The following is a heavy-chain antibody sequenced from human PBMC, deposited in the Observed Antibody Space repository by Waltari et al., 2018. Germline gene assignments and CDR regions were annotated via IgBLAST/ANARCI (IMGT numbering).Heavy chain of an antibody. V-gene: IGHV4-4*02. Sequence: QVQLQESGPGLVKPSGTLSLTCAVSGGSISSSNWWRWVRQPRGKGREWIGEIYHSGSSNYNPSLKSRVTISVDKSKNQFSLKLGSVTAADTAVYYCARDPSESGYDDYWGQGTLVTVSS. D-gene: IGHD5-12*01. CDR3: ARDPSESGYDDY. CDR2: IYHSGSS. J-gene: IGHJ4*02. CDR1: GGSISSSNW.